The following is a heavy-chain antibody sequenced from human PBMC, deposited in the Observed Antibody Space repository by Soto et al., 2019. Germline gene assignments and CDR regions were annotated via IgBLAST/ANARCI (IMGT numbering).Heavy chain of an antibody. CDR2: IKSKADGGTT. D-gene: IGHD3-10*01. J-gene: IGHJ4*02. CDR3: TTDPLVLLWFGDLKY. CDR1: GFTFSNAW. V-gene: IGHV3-15*07. Sequence: EVQLVESGGGLVQPGGSLRLSCAASGFTFSNAWMNWVRQAPGKGLEWVGRIKSKADGGTTDYAAPVKGRFTISRDDSENTRYLQMNSLKTEDTAVYYCTTDPLVLLWFGDLKYWGQGTLVTVSS.